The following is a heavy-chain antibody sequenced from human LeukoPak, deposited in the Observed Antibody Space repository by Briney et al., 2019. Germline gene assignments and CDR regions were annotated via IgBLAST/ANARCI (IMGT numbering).Heavy chain of an antibody. J-gene: IGHJ4*02. CDR2: MNPNSGNT. CDR1: GYTFTSYE. CDR3: ARGRRVQLWLRAPLFDY. Sequence: ASVKVSCKASGYTFTSYEINWVRQATGQGLEWMGWMNPNSGNTGYAQKFQGRVTMTRNTSISTAYMELSSLRSEDTAVYYCARGRRVQLWLRAPLFDYWGQGTLVTVSS. D-gene: IGHD5-18*01. V-gene: IGHV1-8*01.